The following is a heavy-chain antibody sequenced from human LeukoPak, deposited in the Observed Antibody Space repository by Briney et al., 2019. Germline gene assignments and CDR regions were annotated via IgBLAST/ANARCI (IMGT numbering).Heavy chain of an antibody. CDR3: ARGYGVTMIVPYGYYFDY. CDR1: GGSISSGDYF. Sequence: PSQTLSLTCSVSGGSISSGDYFWTWIRQPPGTGLEYIGYIYYSGSTYYNPSLKSRVTISVDTSKNQFSLKLSSVTAADTAVYYCARGYGVTMIVPYGYYFDYWGQGTLVTVSS. CDR2: IYYSGST. V-gene: IGHV4-30-4*01. D-gene: IGHD3-22*01. J-gene: IGHJ4*02.